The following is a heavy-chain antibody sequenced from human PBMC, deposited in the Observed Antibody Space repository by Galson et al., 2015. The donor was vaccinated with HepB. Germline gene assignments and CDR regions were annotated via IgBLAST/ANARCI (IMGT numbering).Heavy chain of an antibody. CDR1: GFSFSSYA. CDR2: INGNGADT. V-gene: IGHV3-23*01. CDR3: AREGRGYGMDV. D-gene: IGHD3-10*01. J-gene: IGHJ6*02. Sequence: SLRLSCAASGFSFSSYAMSWVRQAPGKGLEWVSRINGNGADTYYADSVKGRFTISRDNPKNTLYLQMNSLRAEDTAVYYCAREGRGYGMDVWGQGTTVTVSS.